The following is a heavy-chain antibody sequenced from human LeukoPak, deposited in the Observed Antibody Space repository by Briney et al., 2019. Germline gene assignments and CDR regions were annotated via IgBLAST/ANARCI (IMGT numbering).Heavy chain of an antibody. CDR1: GFTFSTYS. CDR3: AELGITMIGGV. V-gene: IGHV3-48*04. CDR2: ISSSSSRI. J-gene: IGHJ6*04. D-gene: IGHD3-10*02. Sequence: GGSLRLSCAASGFTFSTYSMNWVRQAPGKGLEWFSYISSSSSRIYYADSVKGRFTISRDNAKNSLYLQMNSLRAEDTAVYYCAELGITMIGGVWGKGTTVTISS.